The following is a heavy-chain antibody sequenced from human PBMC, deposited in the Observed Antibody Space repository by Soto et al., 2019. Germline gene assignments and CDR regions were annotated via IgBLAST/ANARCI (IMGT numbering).Heavy chain of an antibody. V-gene: IGHV3-11*06. J-gene: IGHJ5*02. Sequence: QVQLVESGGGLVKPGGALRLSCEGSGFTFSDYYMTWIRQAPGKGLGWVSSISYGSSYTNYADSVKGRFTISRDNSKNSLFLQMNNLRTEATAVYYCARDPKNRSSWWLDPWGRGVLVTVSS. D-gene: IGHD3-10*01. CDR2: ISYGSSYT. CDR1: GFTFSDYY. CDR3: ARDPKNRSSWWLDP.